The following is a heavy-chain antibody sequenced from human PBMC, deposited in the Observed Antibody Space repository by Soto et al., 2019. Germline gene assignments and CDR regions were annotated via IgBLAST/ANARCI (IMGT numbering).Heavy chain of an antibody. CDR2: IKQDGSEK. J-gene: IGHJ6*03. CDR3: ARVVSIQPLSTRAARSYYYYYMDV. CDR1: GFTFSSYW. D-gene: IGHD6-6*01. Sequence: GGSLRLSCAASGFTFSSYWMSWVRQAPGKGLEWVANIKQDGSEKYYVDSVKGRFTISRDNAKNSLYLQMNSLRAEDTAVYYCARVVSIQPLSTRAARSYYYYYMDVWGKGTTVTVSS. V-gene: IGHV3-7*01.